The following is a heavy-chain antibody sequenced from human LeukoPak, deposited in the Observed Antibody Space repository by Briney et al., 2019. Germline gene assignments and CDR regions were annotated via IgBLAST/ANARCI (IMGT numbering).Heavy chain of an antibody. J-gene: IGHJ4*02. CDR2: INHSGST. CDR3: ARGSTEAIIAAAGSAKLDY. V-gene: IGHV4-34*01. CDR1: GGSFSGYY. D-gene: IGHD6-13*01. Sequence: PSETLSLTCAVYGGSFSGYYWSWIRQPPGKGLEWIGEINHSGSTNYNPSLKSRVTISVDTSKNQFSLKLSSVTAADTAVYYCARGSTEAIIAAAGSAKLDYWGQGTLVTVSS.